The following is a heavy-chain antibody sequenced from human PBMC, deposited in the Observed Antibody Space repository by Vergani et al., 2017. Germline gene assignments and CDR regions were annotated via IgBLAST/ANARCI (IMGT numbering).Heavy chain of an antibody. CDR3: ARRVRASGPLYYDYYMDG. Sequence: QVQLVESGGGVVQPGRSLRLSCAASGFTFSSYAMHWVRQAPGKGLEWVAVISYDGSNKYYADSVKGRFTISRDNSKNTLYLQMNSLRAEDTAVYYCARRVRASGPLYYDYYMDGWGKGTTVTVSS. V-gene: IGHV3-30-3*01. CDR2: ISYDGSNK. CDR1: GFTFSSYA. J-gene: IGHJ6*03. D-gene: IGHD3-10*01.